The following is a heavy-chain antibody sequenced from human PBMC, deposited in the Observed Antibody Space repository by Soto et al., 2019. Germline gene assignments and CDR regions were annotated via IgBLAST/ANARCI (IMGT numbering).Heavy chain of an antibody. CDR3: AREVGNGYDFWSGYYTDGYFDY. V-gene: IGHV4-34*01. CDR2: INHSGST. CDR1: GVSFSGYY. J-gene: IGHJ4*02. Sequence: SETLSLTCAVYGVSFSGYYWSWIRQPPGKGLEWIGEINHSGSTNYNPSLKSRVTISVDMSKNQFSLKLSSVTAADTAVYYCAREVGNGYDFWSGYYTDGYFDYWGQGTLVTVSS. D-gene: IGHD3-3*01.